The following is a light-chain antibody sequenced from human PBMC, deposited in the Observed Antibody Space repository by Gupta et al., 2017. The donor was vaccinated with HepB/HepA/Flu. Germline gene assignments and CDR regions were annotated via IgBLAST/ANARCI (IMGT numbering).Light chain of an antibody. CDR1: QGIDSW. CDR2: GAS. J-gene: IGKJ4*01. CDR3: QQTKSFPLT. V-gene: IGKV1-12*01. Sequence: DIEKTQSPCSVSASVGDRVTITCRASQGIDSWLAWYQQKTGKAPKLLIYGASTLQSGVPTRISGRGSGTDFTLTISSLHPEDFTTYYWQQTKSFPLTFGGGTKVEIK.